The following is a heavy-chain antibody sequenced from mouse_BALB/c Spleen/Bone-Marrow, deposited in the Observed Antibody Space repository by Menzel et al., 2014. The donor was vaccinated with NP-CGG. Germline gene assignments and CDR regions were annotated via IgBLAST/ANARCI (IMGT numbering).Heavy chain of an antibody. Sequence: VKVVESGTGLVAPSQSLSITCTVSGFSLTSYGVVWVRQPPGKGLEWLGVIWGDGSTNYHSALISRLSISKDNSKSQVFLKLNSLQTGDTATYYCAKQDYYRYDYAMDYWGQGTSVTVSS. CDR3: AKQDYYRYDYAMDY. D-gene: IGHD2-14*01. CDR1: GFSLTSYG. CDR2: IWGDGST. J-gene: IGHJ4*01. V-gene: IGHV2-3*01.